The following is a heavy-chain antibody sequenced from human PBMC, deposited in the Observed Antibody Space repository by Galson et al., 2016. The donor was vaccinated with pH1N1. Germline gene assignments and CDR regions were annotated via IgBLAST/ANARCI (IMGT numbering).Heavy chain of an antibody. D-gene: IGHD5-18*01. Sequence: SVKVSCKASGYTFTNYGITWVRQAPGQGLEWMAWMSAYNGNTNYAQKFHGRVTMATDTSTNTAYMELRNLTSDDTAVYYCARDVRISLWLPDFWGQGTLVTVSS. CDR3: ARDVRISLWLPDF. V-gene: IGHV1-18*01. J-gene: IGHJ4*02. CDR2: MSAYNGNT. CDR1: GYTFTNYG.